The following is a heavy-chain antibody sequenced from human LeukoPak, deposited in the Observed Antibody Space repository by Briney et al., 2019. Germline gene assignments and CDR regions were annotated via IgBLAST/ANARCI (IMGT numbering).Heavy chain of an antibody. CDR3: ARASPSLYYYFDY. Sequence: SETLSLTCTVSGGSISSYYWSWIRQPPGKGLEWIGYIYYSGSTNYNPSLKSRVTLSVDTSKNQFSLKLSSVTAADTAVYYCARASPSLYYYFDYWGQGTLVTVSS. J-gene: IGHJ4*02. CDR2: IYYSGST. V-gene: IGHV4-59*01. D-gene: IGHD6-13*01. CDR1: GGSISSYY.